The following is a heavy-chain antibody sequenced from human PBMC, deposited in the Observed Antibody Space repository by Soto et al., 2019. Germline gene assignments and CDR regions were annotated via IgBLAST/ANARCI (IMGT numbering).Heavy chain of an antibody. V-gene: IGHV1-69*02. CDR3: ARGTPSADYFDY. CDR2: IIPINGIT. CDR1: GGTSSSYS. J-gene: IGHJ4*02. D-gene: IGHD1-7*01. Sequence: QVQLVQSGAEVKKPWSSVKLSCKAAGGTSSSYSVTWVRQAPGQGLEWMGRIIPINGITDYAQKFQDRVTITADKSTSNTYMELSGLRSEDTAVYYCARGTPSADYFDYWGQGTLVTVSS.